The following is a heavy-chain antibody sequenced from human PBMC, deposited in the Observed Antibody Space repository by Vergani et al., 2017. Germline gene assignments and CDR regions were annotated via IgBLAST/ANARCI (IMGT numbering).Heavy chain of an antibody. CDR3: ERGALWWLRQIDP. J-gene: IGHJ5*02. CDR2: ISSDGGST. V-gene: IGHV3-23*01. CDR1: GFTFSTYA. D-gene: IGHD2-21*01. Sequence: EVQLLESGGGLVKPGGSLRLSCAASGFTFSTYAMTWVRQAPGKGLEWVSTISSDGGSTYYADSVKGRFTISRDNSKNTLSLQMNSLTAEDTAIYYCERGALWWLRQIDPWGQGTLVTVSS.